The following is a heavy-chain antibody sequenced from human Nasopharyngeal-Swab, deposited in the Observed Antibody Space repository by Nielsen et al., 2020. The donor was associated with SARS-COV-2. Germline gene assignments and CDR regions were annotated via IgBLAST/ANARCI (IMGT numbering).Heavy chain of an antibody. V-gene: IGHV3-21*01. J-gene: IGHJ4*02. CDR1: GFTFSSYS. Sequence: GESLKISCAASGFTFSSYSMNWVPQAPGKGLEWVSSISSRSGYIYYADSVEGRFTISRDNAKNSLYLQMHSLRAEDTAVYYCARTRYYDSSGYYPDYWGQGTLVTVSS. CDR3: ARTRYYDSSGYYPDY. D-gene: IGHD3-22*01. CDR2: ISSRSGYI.